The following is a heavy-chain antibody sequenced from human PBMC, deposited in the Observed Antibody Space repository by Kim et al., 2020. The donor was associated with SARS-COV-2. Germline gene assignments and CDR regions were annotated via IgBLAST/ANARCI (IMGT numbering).Heavy chain of an antibody. Sequence: SETLSPTCTVSGGSISSYYWSWIRQPPGKGLEWIGYIYYSGSTNYNPSLKSRVTISVDTSKNQFSLKLSSVTAADTAVYYCAREVYYYDSSGYLRYNWFDPWGQGTLVTVSS. CDR1: GGSISSYY. D-gene: IGHD3-22*01. CDR3: AREVYYYDSSGYLRYNWFDP. V-gene: IGHV4-59*01. J-gene: IGHJ5*02. CDR2: IYYSGST.